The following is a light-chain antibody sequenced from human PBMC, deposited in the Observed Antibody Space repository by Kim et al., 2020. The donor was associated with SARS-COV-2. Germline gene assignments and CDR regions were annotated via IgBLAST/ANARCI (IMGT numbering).Light chain of an antibody. J-gene: IGLJ1*01. Sequence: ELTQPPSASGTPGQRVTISCSGSSSNIGSNYVYWYQQLPGTAPKLLIYRNNQRPSGVPDRFSGSKSGTSASLAISVLRSEDEADYYCAAWDDSLSGYVFGTGTQLTVL. V-gene: IGLV1-47*01. CDR1: SSNIGSNY. CDR2: RNN. CDR3: AAWDDSLSGYV.